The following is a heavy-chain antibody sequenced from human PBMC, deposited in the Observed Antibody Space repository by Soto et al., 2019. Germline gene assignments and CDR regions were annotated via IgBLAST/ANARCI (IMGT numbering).Heavy chain of an antibody. Sequence: EVQLLESGGDLVQPGGSLRLSCAASGFTLSLFAMSWVRQSPGKGLVWVSTISGSGGSTYYADAVKGRFTISRDNSMDTLYLQMKSLRVEDTARYYCAKEVSLGSTVDLGYWGQGSLVTVSS. V-gene: IGHV3-23*01. CDR3: AKEVSLGSTVDLGY. CDR2: ISGSGGST. J-gene: IGHJ4*02. D-gene: IGHD7-27*01. CDR1: GFTLSLFA.